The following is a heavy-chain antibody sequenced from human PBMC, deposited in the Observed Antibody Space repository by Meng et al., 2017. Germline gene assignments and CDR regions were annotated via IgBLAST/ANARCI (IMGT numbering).Heavy chain of an antibody. D-gene: IGHD2-21*02. CDR2: IIPIFGTA. V-gene: IGHV1-69*01. J-gene: IGHJ5*02. CDR1: GGTFSSYA. CDR3: AREIAAAYCGGDCYL. Sequence: QGQVVDVGAEVKKPGSSVKVSCKASGGTFSSYAISWVRQAPGQGLEWMGGIIPIFGTANYAQKFQGRVTITADESTSTAYMELSSLRSEDTAVYYCAREIAAAYCGGDCYLWGQGTLVTVSS.